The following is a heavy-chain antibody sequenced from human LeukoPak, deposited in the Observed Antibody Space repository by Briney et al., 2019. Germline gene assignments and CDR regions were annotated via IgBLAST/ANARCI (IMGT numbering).Heavy chain of an antibody. J-gene: IGHJ4*02. CDR2: ITSGGST. Sequence: GGSLRLSCAASGITFSSYAMSWVRQAPGKGLEWVSGITSGGSTYYADSVKGRFTISRDNSKNTLYLQMNSLRAEDTAVYYCAKSHYYDSTYGSYYFDYWGQGTLVTVSS. CDR1: GITFSSYA. CDR3: AKSHYYDSTYGSYYFDY. V-gene: IGHV3-23*01. D-gene: IGHD3-22*01.